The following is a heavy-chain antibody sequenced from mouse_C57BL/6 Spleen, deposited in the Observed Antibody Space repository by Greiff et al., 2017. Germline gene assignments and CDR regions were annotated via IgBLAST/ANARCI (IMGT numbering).Heavy chain of an antibody. J-gene: IGHJ3*01. Sequence: EVQLVESGGDLVKPGGSLKLSCAASGFTFSSYGMSWVRQTPDKRLAWVATISSGGSYTYYPDSVKGRFTISRDNAKNTLYLQMSSLTSEDTAMYYCARPFYSNYSWFAYWGQGTLVTVSA. CDR1: GFTFSSYG. D-gene: IGHD2-5*01. CDR2: ISSGGSYT. V-gene: IGHV5-6*01. CDR3: ARPFYSNYSWFAY.